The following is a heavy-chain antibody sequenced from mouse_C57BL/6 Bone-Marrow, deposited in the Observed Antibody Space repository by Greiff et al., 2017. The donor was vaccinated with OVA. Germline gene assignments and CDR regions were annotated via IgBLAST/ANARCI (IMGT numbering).Heavy chain of an antibody. Sequence: QVQLQQPGAELVRPGSSVKLSCKASGYTFTSYWMDWVKQRPGQGLEWIGNIYPSDSETHYNQKFKDKATLTVDQSSSTAYMQLSSLTSEDSAVDYCARWTAQATRAYWGQGTLVTVSA. CDR1: GYTFTSYW. CDR3: ARWTAQATRAY. J-gene: IGHJ3*01. CDR2: IYPSDSET. D-gene: IGHD3-2*02. V-gene: IGHV1-61*01.